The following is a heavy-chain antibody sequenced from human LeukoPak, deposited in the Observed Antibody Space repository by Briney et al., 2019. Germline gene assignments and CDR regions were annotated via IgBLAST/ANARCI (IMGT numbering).Heavy chain of an antibody. D-gene: IGHD3-3*01. Sequence: SETLSLTCTVSGGSIRSSSYYWGWIRQPPGKGLEWIGSISYSGSTSYNPSLKSRVTISVDTSKNQFSLKLSSVTDADTAVYYCARLGDDTYYDFWSGYGGYFDHWGQGTLVTVSS. CDR3: ARLGDDTYYDFWSGYGGYFDH. J-gene: IGHJ4*02. CDR2: ISYSGST. CDR1: GGSIRSSSYY. V-gene: IGHV4-39*01.